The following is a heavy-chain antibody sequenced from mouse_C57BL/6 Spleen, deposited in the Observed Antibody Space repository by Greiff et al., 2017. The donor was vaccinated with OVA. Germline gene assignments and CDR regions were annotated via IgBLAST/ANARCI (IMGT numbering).Heavy chain of an antibody. V-gene: IGHV1-22*01. J-gene: IGHJ2*01. CDR3: ASWIICGFDY. CDR1: GYTFTDYN. Sequence: VQLQQSGPELVKPGASVKLSCKASGYTFTDYNMHWVKQSHGKSLEWIGYINPNNGGTSYNQKFKGKATLTVNKSSSTAYMELRSLTTEDSAVYYCASWIICGFDYWGQGTTLTVSS. CDR2: INPNNGGT.